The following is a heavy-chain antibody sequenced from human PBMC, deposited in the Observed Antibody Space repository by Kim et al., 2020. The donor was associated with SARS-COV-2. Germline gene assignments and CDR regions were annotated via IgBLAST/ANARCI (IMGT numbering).Heavy chain of an antibody. CDR3: ARADSSSSRGQFDY. J-gene: IGHJ4*02. V-gene: IGHV4-34*01. Sequence: SETLSLTCAVYGGSFSGYYWSWIRQPPGKGLEWIGEINHSGSTNYNPSLKSRVTISVDTSKNQFSLKLSSVTAADTAVYYCARADSSSSRGQFDYWGQGTLVTVSS. CDR1: GGSFSGYY. CDR2: INHSGST. D-gene: IGHD6-6*01.